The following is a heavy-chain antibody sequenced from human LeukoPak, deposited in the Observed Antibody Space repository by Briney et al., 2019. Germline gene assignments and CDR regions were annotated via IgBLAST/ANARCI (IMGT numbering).Heavy chain of an antibody. CDR3: AKELPYYYGSGSYYMFGYYFDY. Sequence: GGSLRLSCAASGFTFSSYAMSWVRQAPRKGLEWVSAISGSGGSTYYADSVKGRFTISRDNSKNTLYLQMNSLRAEDTAVYYCAKELPYYYGSGSYYMFGYYFDYWGQGTLVTVSS. D-gene: IGHD3-10*01. CDR1: GFTFSSYA. CDR2: ISGSGGST. V-gene: IGHV3-23*01. J-gene: IGHJ4*02.